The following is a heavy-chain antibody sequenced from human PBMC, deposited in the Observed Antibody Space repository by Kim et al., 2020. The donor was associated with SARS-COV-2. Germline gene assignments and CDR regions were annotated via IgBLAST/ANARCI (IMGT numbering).Heavy chain of an antibody. CDR1: GFTFSSYA. J-gene: IGHJ4*02. Sequence: GGSLRLSCAASGFTFSSYAMSWVRQAPGKGLEWVSAISGSGGSTYYADSVKARFTISRDNSKNTLYLQMNSLRAEDTAVYYCAKRGGIVVVVPLKYFDYWGQGTLVTVSS. V-gene: IGHV3-23*01. CDR3: AKRGGIVVVVPLKYFDY. D-gene: IGHD2-15*01. CDR2: ISGSGGST.